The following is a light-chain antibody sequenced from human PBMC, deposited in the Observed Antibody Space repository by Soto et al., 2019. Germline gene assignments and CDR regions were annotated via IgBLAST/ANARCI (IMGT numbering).Light chain of an antibody. CDR1: QSISSW. CDR2: HAS. V-gene: IGKV1-5*01. Sequence: DIQMTQSPSTLSASVGDRVTITCRASQSISSWLAWYQQKPGKAPKLLIYHASSLESVVPSRFSGSGSGTEFTLTISSLQPDDFATSYCQQYNSYPRTFGQGTKVEIK. J-gene: IGKJ1*01. CDR3: QQYNSYPRT.